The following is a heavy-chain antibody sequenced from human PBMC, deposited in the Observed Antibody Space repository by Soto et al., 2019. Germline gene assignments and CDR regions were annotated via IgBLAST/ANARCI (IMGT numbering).Heavy chain of an antibody. J-gene: IGHJ4*02. CDR3: AREEYYGSGSTDY. CDR1: GFTFSSYG. CDR2: IWYDGSNK. D-gene: IGHD3-10*01. V-gene: IGHV3-33*01. Sequence: QVQLVESGRGVVQPGRSLRLSCAASGFTFSSYGMHWVRQAPGKGLEWVAVIWYDGSNKYYADSVKGRFTISRDNSKNTLYLQMNSLRAEDTAVYYCAREEYYGSGSTDYWGQGTLVTVSS.